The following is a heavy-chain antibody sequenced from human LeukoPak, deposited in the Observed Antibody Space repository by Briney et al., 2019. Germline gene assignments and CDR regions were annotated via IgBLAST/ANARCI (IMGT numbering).Heavy chain of an antibody. Sequence: GGSLRLSCAASGFTFSSYWMHWVRQAPGKGLVWVSRINSDGSSTSYADSVKGRFTISRDNAKNTLYLQMNSLRSEDTAVYYCAKGFCVGGTCYHIDYWGQGTLVTVSS. J-gene: IGHJ4*02. CDR1: GFTFSSYW. CDR3: AKGFCVGGTCYHIDY. CDR2: INSDGSST. D-gene: IGHD2-15*01. V-gene: IGHV3-74*01.